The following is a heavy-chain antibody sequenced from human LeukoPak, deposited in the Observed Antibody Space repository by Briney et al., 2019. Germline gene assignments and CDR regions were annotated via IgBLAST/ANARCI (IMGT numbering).Heavy chain of an antibody. V-gene: IGHV3-53*01. Sequence: GGSLRLSCAASGFTVSSNYMSWVRQAPGKGLEWVSVIYSGGSTYYADSVKGRFTISRDNSKNTLYLQMNSLRAEDTAVYYCAREGMSDILTGPHSWYFDYWGQGTLVTVSS. CDR1: GFTVSSNY. D-gene: IGHD3-9*01. CDR3: AREGMSDILTGPHSWYFDY. CDR2: IYSGGST. J-gene: IGHJ4*02.